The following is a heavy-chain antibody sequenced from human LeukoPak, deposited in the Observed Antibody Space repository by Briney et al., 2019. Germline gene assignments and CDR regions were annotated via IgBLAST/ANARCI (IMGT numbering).Heavy chain of an antibody. CDR1: GGSLSSGSYY. Sequence: SETLSLTCTVSGGSLSSGSYYWSWIRQPAGKGLEWIGRIYTSGSATYNPSLKSRVTISVDTSKNQFSLKLSSGTAADTAVYYCASVQGYGDYYFDYWGQGTLVTVSS. V-gene: IGHV4-61*02. CDR2: IYTSGSA. D-gene: IGHD4-17*01. CDR3: ASVQGYGDYYFDY. J-gene: IGHJ4*02.